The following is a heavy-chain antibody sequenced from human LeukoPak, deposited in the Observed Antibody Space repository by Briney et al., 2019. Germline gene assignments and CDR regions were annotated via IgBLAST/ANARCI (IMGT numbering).Heavy chain of an antibody. D-gene: IGHD3-3*01. CDR2: ISAYNGNT. Sequence: ASVKVSCKASGYTFTSYGISWVRQAPGQGLEWMGWISAYNGNTNYAQKLQGRVTMTTDTSTSTAYMELRSLRSDDTAVYYCARGGRPYYDFWGGYDAFDTWGQGTMVTVSS. CDR1: GYTFTSYG. V-gene: IGHV1-18*01. CDR3: ARGGRPYYDFWGGYDAFDT. J-gene: IGHJ3*02.